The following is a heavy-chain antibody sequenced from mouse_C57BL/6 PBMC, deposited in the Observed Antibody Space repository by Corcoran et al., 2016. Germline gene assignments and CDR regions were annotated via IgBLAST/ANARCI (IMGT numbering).Heavy chain of an antibody. J-gene: IGHJ3*01. V-gene: IGHV1-81*01. CDR2: IYPRSGNT. CDR1: GYTFTSYG. Sequence: QVQLQQSGAELARPGASVKLSCKASGYTFTSYGISWVKQRTGQGLEWIGEIYPRSGNTYYNEKFKGKATLTADKSSSTAYMELRSLTSEDSAVYFCARRYGSSSAWFAYWGQGTLVTVSA. CDR3: ARRYGSSSAWFAY. D-gene: IGHD1-1*01.